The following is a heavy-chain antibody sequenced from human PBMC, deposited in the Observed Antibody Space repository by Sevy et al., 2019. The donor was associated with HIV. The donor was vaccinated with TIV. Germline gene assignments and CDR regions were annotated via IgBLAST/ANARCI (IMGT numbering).Heavy chain of an antibody. CDR1: GFTFSTYP. V-gene: IGHV3-21*01. CDR2: ISFSSNYI. Sequence: GGSLRLSCAASGFTFSTYPMNWVRHAPGKGLEWVSSISFSSNYIYYADSVKGRFTIFRDNAKNSVYLQMNSLRVEDTAVYYCARPYGSGSWEAFDLWGQGTLVTVSS. CDR3: ARPYGSGSWEAFDL. J-gene: IGHJ3*01. D-gene: IGHD3-10*01.